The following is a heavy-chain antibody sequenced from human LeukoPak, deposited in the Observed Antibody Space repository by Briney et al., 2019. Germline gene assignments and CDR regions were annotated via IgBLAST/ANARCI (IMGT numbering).Heavy chain of an antibody. CDR3: ARWIGGFDY. CDR1: GFTFSNYW. CDR2: INHGGSEK. Sequence: GGSLRLSRTTSGFTFSNYWMNWVRQTPGRGLEWVANINHGGSEKYYLDSVGGRFTISRDNTNNSLYLQMNSLRDDDTAVYYCARWIGGFDYWGQGALVTVSS. V-gene: IGHV3-7*01. D-gene: IGHD5-12*01. J-gene: IGHJ4*02.